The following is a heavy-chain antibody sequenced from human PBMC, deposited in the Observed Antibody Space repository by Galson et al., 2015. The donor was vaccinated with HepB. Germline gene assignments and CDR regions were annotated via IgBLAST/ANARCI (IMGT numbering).Heavy chain of an antibody. CDR2: LYAGGNT. Sequence: SLRLSCAASGFNVSRNYMTWVRQAPGKGLEWVSVLYAGGNTYYADSVKGRFTISRHNSKNNFYLQMSSLRTNDTAVYYCARSSWRGGTNTDWGQGTLVTVSS. CDR3: ARSSWRGGTNTD. J-gene: IGHJ4*02. V-gene: IGHV3-53*04. CDR1: GFNVSRNY. D-gene: IGHD3-10*01.